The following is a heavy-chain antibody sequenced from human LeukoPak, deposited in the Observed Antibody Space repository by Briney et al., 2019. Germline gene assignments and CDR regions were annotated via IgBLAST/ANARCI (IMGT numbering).Heavy chain of an antibody. J-gene: IGHJ3*02. V-gene: IGHV3-48*01. CDR1: GFNFNNYM. CDR3: VRALIATGDAFDT. Sequence: GGSLRLSWTASGFNFNNYMMNWVRQAPGKGPEWVSYISSSSGSIYYADSVKGRFTISRDNAKNSLYLKMNSLRAEDTAVYYCVRALIATGDAFDTWGQGTLVTVSS. D-gene: IGHD5-24*01. CDR2: ISSSSGSI.